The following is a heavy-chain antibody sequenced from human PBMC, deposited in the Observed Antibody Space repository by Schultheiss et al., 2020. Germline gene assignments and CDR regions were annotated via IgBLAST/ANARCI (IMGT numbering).Heavy chain of an antibody. V-gene: IGHV3-74*01. D-gene: IGHD1-20*01. J-gene: IGHJ4*02. CDR3: AKYRITENNAFDY. CDR1: GFTFSSYW. CDR2: INWDGSST. Sequence: GGSLRLSCAASGFTFSSYWMHWVRQGPGKALVWVSRINWDGSSTSYADSVKGRFTISRDNAKNTLYLQMNSLRAEDTAVYYCAKYRITENNAFDYWGQGTLVTVSS.